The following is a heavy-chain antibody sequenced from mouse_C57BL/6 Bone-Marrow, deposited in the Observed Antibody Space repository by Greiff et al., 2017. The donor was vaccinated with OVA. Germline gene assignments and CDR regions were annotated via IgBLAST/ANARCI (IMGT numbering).Heavy chain of an antibody. J-gene: IGHJ1*03. CDR2: ISSGSSTI. CDR3: ARWFYSNPWAFGG. D-gene: IGHD2-5*01. CDR1: GFTFSDYG. V-gene: IGHV5-17*01. Sequence: VQLQESGAGLVKPGGSLKLSCAASGFTFSDYGMHWVRQAPEKGLEWVAYISSGSSTIYYADTVKGRFTISRDKAKNTLFLQMTRLRSEDTAMYYGARWFYSNPWAFGGWGTGTTVT.